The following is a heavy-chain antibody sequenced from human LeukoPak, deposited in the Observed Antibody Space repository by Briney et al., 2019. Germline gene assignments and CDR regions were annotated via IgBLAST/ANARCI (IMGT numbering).Heavy chain of an antibody. Sequence: GASVKVSCKVSGYTLTELSMHWVRQAPGKGLEWMGGFDPEDGETIYAQKFQGRVTKTEDTSTDTAYMELSSLRSEDTAVYYCATLPPYYYDSSGRNSYWGQGTLVTVSS. D-gene: IGHD3-22*01. V-gene: IGHV1-24*01. CDR1: GYTLTELS. CDR2: FDPEDGET. CDR3: ATLPPYYYDSSGRNSY. J-gene: IGHJ4*02.